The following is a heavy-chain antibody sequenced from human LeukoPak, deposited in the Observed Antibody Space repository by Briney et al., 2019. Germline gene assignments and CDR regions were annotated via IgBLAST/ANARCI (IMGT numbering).Heavy chain of an antibody. Sequence: PGGSLRLSCAASGFTFSSFAMNWVRQAPGKGLEWVSYINSAASTRYYADSVKGRFTISRDSAKNLLYLQMNSLRGEDTAVYYCARDVSYYGGDWFDPWGQGTLVTASS. CDR1: GFTFSSFA. CDR2: INSAASTR. J-gene: IGHJ5*02. CDR3: ARDVSYYGGDWFDP. D-gene: IGHD4-23*01. V-gene: IGHV3-48*03.